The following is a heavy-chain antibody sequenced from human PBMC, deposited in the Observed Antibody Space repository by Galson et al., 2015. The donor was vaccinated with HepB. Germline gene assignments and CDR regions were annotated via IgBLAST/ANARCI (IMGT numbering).Heavy chain of an antibody. V-gene: IGHV3-23*01. Sequence: SLRLSCAASGFTFSNSIMRWVRQAPGKGLDWVSGISASGSDTYYADSVKGRFTISRDNSKNTLYLQMNSLRAEDTAVYYCAKDRVGVRGQGTLVTVSS. CDR2: ISASGSDT. J-gene: IGHJ4*02. D-gene: IGHD1-26*01. CDR1: GFTFSNSI. CDR3: AKDRVGV.